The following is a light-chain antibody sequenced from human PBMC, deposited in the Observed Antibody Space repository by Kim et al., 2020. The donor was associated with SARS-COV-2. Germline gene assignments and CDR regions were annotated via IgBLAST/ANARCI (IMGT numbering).Light chain of an antibody. CDR1: SSDVGGYKY. J-gene: IGLJ3*02. CDR2: DVS. Sequence: GQSITISCTGTSSDVGGYKYISWYQQHTSKAPKNMIYDVSKRPSGVSNRFSGSKSGNTASLTISGLQTEDEADYYCSSYTSNNTWVFGGGTKLTVL. V-gene: IGLV2-14*04. CDR3: SSYTSNNTWV.